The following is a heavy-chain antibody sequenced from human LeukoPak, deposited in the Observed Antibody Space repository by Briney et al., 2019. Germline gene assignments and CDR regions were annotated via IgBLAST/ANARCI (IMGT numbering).Heavy chain of an antibody. J-gene: IGHJ4*02. Sequence: GGSLRLSCAPSGFTFADFDMSWVRQAPGKGLEWVSGINWNGGSTDYADSVKGRFTISRDNAKNALYLQMNSLRAEDTALYHCARKRSSGKYFDYWGQGTLVTVSS. V-gene: IGHV3-20*01. D-gene: IGHD6-19*01. CDR2: INWNGGST. CDR3: ARKRSSGKYFDY. CDR1: GFTFADFD.